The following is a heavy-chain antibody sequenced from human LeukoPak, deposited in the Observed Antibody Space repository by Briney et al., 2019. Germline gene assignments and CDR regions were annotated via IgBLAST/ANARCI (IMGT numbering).Heavy chain of an antibody. Sequence: GGSLRLSCAASGFAFSNFAMSWARQAPGKGLEWVSSISSGSSHIYYADSVKGRFTISRDNAKNSLYLQMNSLRAEDTAVYYCARDFRTQLDGYSPPYHFDFWGQGTLVTVSS. V-gene: IGHV3-21*01. D-gene: IGHD2-21*02. CDR3: ARDFRTQLDGYSPPYHFDF. CDR1: GFAFSNFA. CDR2: ISSGSSHI. J-gene: IGHJ4*02.